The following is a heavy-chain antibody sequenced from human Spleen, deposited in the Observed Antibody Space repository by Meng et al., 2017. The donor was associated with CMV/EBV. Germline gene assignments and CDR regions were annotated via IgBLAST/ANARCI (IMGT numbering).Heavy chain of an antibody. Sequence: LSLTCAASGFTFGDYYMSWIRQAPGKGLEWLSYISAFAGSTHYAKSVKGRFTISRDNAKRSLFLQMNSLTADDTGVYYCARGAIFGVALFNWFDPWGQGTLVTVSS. CDR3: ARGAIFGVALFNWFDP. V-gene: IGHV3-11*01. CDR1: GFTFGDYY. CDR2: ISAFAGST. J-gene: IGHJ5*02. D-gene: IGHD3-3*01.